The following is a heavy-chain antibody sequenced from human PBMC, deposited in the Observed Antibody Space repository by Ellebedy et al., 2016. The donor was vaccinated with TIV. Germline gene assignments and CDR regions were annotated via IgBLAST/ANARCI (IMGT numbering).Heavy chain of an antibody. CDR2: INHSGST. J-gene: IGHJ3*02. Sequence: GSLRLSCAVYGGSFSGYYWSWIRQPPGKGLEWIGEINHSGSTNYNPSLKSRVTISLETSKNQFSVRLTSVTTADQAVYYCARAVEMATIDAYHIWGQGTMVTVSS. CDR1: GGSFSGYY. V-gene: IGHV4-34*01. D-gene: IGHD5-24*01. CDR3: ARAVEMATIDAYHI.